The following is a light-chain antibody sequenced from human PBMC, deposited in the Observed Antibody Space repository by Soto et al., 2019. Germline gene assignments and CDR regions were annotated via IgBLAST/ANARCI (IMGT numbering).Light chain of an antibody. J-gene: IGKJ1*01. Sequence: EIVMTQSPATLSVSPGERATLSCRASQSVSSNLAWYQQKPGQAPRLLIYGASTRATGIPARFSGSRSGTEFTLTISSPQSEDLAVYYCKQYNNWPRTFGQGTKVEIK. CDR1: QSVSSN. CDR3: KQYNNWPRT. V-gene: IGKV3-15*01. CDR2: GAS.